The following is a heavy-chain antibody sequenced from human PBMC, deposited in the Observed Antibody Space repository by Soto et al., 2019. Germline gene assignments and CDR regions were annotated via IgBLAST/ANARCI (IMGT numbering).Heavy chain of an antibody. Sequence: LSLPCTVSGASISTNHHNWAWVRQPPGKGLEWMGNIHYRGDTYFNPSLGSRLSMSVDTSKNQFSLKLTSVTAADTAVYYCARLPTGYPNWFDPWGQGTLVTVSS. CDR2: IHYRGDT. CDR1: GASISTNHHN. D-gene: IGHD3-9*01. V-gene: IGHV4-39*01. J-gene: IGHJ5*02. CDR3: ARLPTGYPNWFDP.